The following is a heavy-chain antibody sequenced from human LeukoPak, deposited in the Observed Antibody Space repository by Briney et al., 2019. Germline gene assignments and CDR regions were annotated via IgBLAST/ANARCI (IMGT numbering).Heavy chain of an antibody. CDR3: AKGYFSSTSCPYYFDY. D-gene: IGHD2-2*01. CDR1: GFTFSSYA. J-gene: IGHJ4*02. V-gene: IGHV3-23*01. CDR2: ISGSGAST. Sequence: GGSLRLSCAASGFTFSSYAMSWVRQAPGKGLEWVSAISGSGASTYYADSVKGRFTISRDNSKNTLYLQMNSLRAEDTAVYYCAKGYFSSTSCPYYFDYWGQGTLVTVSS.